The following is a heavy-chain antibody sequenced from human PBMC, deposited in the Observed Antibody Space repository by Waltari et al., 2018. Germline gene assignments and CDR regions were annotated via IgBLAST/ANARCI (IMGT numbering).Heavy chain of an antibody. CDR2: GVYSGST. CDR1: GGSISLYY. J-gene: IGHJ4*02. D-gene: IGHD6-19*01. Sequence: QVQLQESGPGLVKPSETLSLTCTVSGGSISLYYWGWIRQPPGKGLEWIGHGVYSGSTNYNPSLKRRVTIAVDTSKHQFSLRLSSVTAADTAVYYCARGTLYNNGWWDFWGQGTLVPVSS. CDR3: ARGTLYNNGWWDF. V-gene: IGHV4-59*01.